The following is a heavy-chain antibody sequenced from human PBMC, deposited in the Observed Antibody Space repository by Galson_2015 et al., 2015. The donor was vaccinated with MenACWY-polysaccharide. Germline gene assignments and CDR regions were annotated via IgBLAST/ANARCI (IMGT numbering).Heavy chain of an antibody. CDR3: ARAIAVAGQRRDFDL. CDR1: GGSISSYY. CDR2: INYSGST. D-gene: IGHD6-19*01. V-gene: IGHV4-59*01. Sequence: ETLSLPCPVSGGSISSYYWNWLRPPPGKGLEWVGYINYSGSTNHNPSLKSRVTMSVDTSKNQFSLNLTSVTDADTAVYYCARAIAVAGQRRDFDLWGRGTLVTVSS. J-gene: IGHJ2*01.